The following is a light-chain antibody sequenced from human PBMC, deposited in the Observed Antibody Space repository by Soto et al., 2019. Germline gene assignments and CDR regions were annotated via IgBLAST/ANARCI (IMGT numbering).Light chain of an antibody. V-gene: IGLV1-40*01. Sequence: QSVLTQPPSVSGAPGQRVTISCTGSSSNIGAGYDVHWYRQLPGTAPKLLICGNSNRPSGVPDRFSGSKSGTSASLAITGLQAEDEADYYCQSYDSSVSKVVFGGGTQLTVL. CDR3: QSYDSSVSKVV. J-gene: IGLJ2*01. CDR1: SSNIGAGYD. CDR2: GNS.